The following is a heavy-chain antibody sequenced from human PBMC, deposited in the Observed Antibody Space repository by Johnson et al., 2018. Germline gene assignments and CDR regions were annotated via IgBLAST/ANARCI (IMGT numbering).Heavy chain of an antibody. V-gene: IGHV3-15*07. D-gene: IGHD2-8*02. CDR1: GFIFNNAW. Sequence: VQLVESGGGLVQPGGSLRLSCAASGFIFNNAWMNWVRQAPGKGLEWVGRIKSKTDGGTTDFAAPLKGRFIISRDDSKNMLYLQLNSLKTEDTALYYCTTYWAFDIWGQGTMVTVSS. CDR2: IKSKTDGGTT. CDR3: TTYWAFDI. J-gene: IGHJ3*02.